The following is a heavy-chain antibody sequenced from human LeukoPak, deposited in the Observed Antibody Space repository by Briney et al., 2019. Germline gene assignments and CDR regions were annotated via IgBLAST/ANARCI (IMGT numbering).Heavy chain of an antibody. CDR1: GFTFSDYY. CDR2: ISSSGSTI. D-gene: IGHD3-22*01. Sequence: GGSLRLPCAASGFTFSDYYMSWIRQAPGKGLEWVSYISSSGSTIYYADSVKGRFTISRDNAKNSLYLQMNSLRAEDTAVYYCARVSYYYDSSGYYWFDPWGQGTLVTVSS. J-gene: IGHJ5*02. V-gene: IGHV3-11*04. CDR3: ARVSYYYDSSGYYWFDP.